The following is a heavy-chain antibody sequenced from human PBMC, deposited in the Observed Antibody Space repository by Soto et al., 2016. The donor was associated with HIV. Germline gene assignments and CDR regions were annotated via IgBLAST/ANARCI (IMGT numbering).Heavy chain of an antibody. CDR1: GYTFTDYY. CDR3: ARTSGYYRLDYYYGMDV. Sequence: QVQLVQSGAEVKKPGASVKVSCKASGYTFTDYYMHWVRQAPGQGLEWMGWINPNSGGTNYAQKFQGRVTMTRDTSISTAYMDLSRLRSDDTAVYYCARTSGYYRLDYYYGMDVWGQGTTVIVSS. J-gene: IGHJ6*02. CDR2: INPNSGGT. D-gene: IGHD3-22*01. V-gene: IGHV1-2*02.